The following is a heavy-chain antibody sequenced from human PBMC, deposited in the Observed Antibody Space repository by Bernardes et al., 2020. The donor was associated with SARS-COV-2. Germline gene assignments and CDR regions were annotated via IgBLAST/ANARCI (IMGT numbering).Heavy chain of an antibody. CDR3: ARKGYYFPSGSSSFFYHGLDV. D-gene: IGHD6-6*01. CDR2: VNHRAGT. Sequence: SETLSLTCAVYGGSFSGYYWSWIRQSPGKGLEWIGEVNHRAGTNYNPSLKSRVTISADTSKNQFSLNVSTVTAADTAVYYCARKGYYFPSGSSSFFYHGLDVWGQGTTVSVSS. CDR1: GGSFSGYY. V-gene: IGHV4-34*01. J-gene: IGHJ6*02.